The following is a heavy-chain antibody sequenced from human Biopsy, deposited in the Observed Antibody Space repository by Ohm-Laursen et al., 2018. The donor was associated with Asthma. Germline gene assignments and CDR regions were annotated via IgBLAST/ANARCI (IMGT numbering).Heavy chain of an antibody. V-gene: IGHV3-53*01. J-gene: IGHJ4*02. CDR2: IYSGGTS. D-gene: IGHD3-22*01. CDR1: GFAVSRDH. Sequence: PRLSCAASGFAVSRDHMFWVRQAPGKGLEWVSVIYSGGTSHTADPVRGRFTISRDYSKNTLYLQMHSLRAEDTAVYYCARGDSSNWSHYYFDYWGQGTLVTVSS. CDR3: ARGDSSNWSHYYFDY.